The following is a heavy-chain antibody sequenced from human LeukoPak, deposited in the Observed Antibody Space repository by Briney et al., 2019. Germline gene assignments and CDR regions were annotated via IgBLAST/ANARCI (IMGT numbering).Heavy chain of an antibody. CDR2: TSGSGGST. CDR3: AKGYCSSGSCYAFDP. V-gene: IGHV3-23*01. D-gene: IGHD2-2*01. CDR1: GFTFSTYA. Sequence: GGSLRLSCAASGFTFSTYAMTWVRQAPGKGLEWVSLTSGSGGSTYYADSVKGRFTISRGNSKKTLYLQMNSLRAEDTAVYYCAKGYCSSGSCYAFDPWGQGTLVTVSS. J-gene: IGHJ5*02.